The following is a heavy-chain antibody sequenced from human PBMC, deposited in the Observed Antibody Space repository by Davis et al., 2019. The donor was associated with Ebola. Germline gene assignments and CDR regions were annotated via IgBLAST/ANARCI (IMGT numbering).Heavy chain of an antibody. V-gene: IGHV4-59*01. D-gene: IGHD1-14*01. CDR1: GGSISSYY. CDR3: ARGFKPFDY. J-gene: IGHJ4*02. Sequence: MPSETLSLTCTVSGGSISSYYWSWIRQPPGKGLEWIGYIYYSGSTYYNPSLKSRVTISVDTSKNQFSLKLSSVTAADTAVYYCARGFKPFDYWGQGTLVTVSS. CDR2: IYYSGST.